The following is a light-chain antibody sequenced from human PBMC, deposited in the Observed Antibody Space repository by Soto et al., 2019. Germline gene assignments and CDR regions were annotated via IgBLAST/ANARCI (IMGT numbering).Light chain of an antibody. CDR1: QTIGSTY. Sequence: EIVLTQSPGTLSLSPGETATLSCRASQTIGSTYLAWYQQKPGQAPRLLIFGSSNRATGIPDRFSGSGSGTDFTLSISRLEPEDFAVYYCQQYASSPLLTFGGGTKVDIK. CDR2: GSS. J-gene: IGKJ4*01. CDR3: QQYASSPLLT. V-gene: IGKV3-20*01.